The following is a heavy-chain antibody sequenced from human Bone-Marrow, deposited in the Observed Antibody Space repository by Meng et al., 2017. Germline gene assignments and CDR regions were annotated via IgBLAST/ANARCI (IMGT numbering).Heavy chain of an antibody. J-gene: IGHJ4*02. Sequence: ASVKVSCKASGYTFTNYDINWVRQATGQGLEWMGWMNPNSGNTGYAQKFQGRVTMTRSTSTSTAHMELSSLRSEDTAVYYCARGHLYYDILTGSSDYWGQGTLVTVSS. V-gene: IGHV1-8*01. CDR2: MNPNSGNT. CDR3: ARGHLYYDILTGSSDY. D-gene: IGHD3-9*01. CDR1: GYTFTNYD.